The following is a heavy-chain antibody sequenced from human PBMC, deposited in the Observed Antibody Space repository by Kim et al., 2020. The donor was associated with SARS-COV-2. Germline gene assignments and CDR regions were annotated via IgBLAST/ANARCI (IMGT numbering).Heavy chain of an antibody. D-gene: IGHD3-3*01. J-gene: IGHJ6*02. V-gene: IGHV3-23*01. CDR3: AKGGIDFWSGYLYYYYGMDV. CDR1: GFTFSSYA. Sequence: GGSLRLSCAASGFTFSSYAMSWVRQAPGKGLEWVSAISGSGGSTYYADYVKGRFTISRDNSKNTLYLQMNSLRAEDTAVYYCAKGGIDFWSGYLYYYYGMDVWGQGTTVTVSS. CDR2: ISGSGGST.